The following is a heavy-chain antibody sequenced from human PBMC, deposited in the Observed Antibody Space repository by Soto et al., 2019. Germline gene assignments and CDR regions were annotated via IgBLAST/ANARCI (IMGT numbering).Heavy chain of an antibody. CDR1: GFTFGTYA. D-gene: IGHD3-3*01. J-gene: IGHJ4*02. V-gene: IGHV3-23*01. CDR3: AKNNDFWSGYYIGY. Sequence: GGSLRLSCAASGFTFGTYAMSWVRQAPGKGIEWVSAISGSGGSTYYADSVKGRFTISRDNSKNTLYLQMNSLRAEDTAVYYCAKNNDFWSGYYIGYWGQGTLVTVSS. CDR2: ISGSGGST.